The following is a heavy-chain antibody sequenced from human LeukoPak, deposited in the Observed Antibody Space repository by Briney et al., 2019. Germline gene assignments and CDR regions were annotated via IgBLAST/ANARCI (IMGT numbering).Heavy chain of an antibody. CDR3: AKERCSGSACYIFDS. D-gene: IGHD2-15*01. CDR1: GFTFNRYW. Sequence: GGSLRLSCAASGFTFNRYWMHWVRQVPGKGLVWVSRINSDGSSTTYADSVKGRFTISRDNSKSTLSLQMSSLGVEDTAVYYCAKERCSGSACYIFDSWGQGTLVIVSA. CDR2: INSDGSST. J-gene: IGHJ4*02. V-gene: IGHV3-74*01.